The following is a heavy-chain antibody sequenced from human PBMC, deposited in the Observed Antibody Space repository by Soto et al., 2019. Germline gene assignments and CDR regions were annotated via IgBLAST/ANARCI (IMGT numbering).Heavy chain of an antibody. J-gene: IGHJ4*02. D-gene: IGHD3-9*01. Sequence: QVQLQESGPGLVKPPETLSLTCTVSGGSMSNYYWSWIRQPAGKGLEWIGRIYTTGSTHYNPSLKSRVTLSIDMSKNQFSLKLNSVTAADTAVYYCARELPSIYKILTGHFDHWGQGTLVTVSS. CDR1: GGSMSNYY. CDR3: ARELPSIYKILTGHFDH. V-gene: IGHV4-4*07. CDR2: IYTTGST.